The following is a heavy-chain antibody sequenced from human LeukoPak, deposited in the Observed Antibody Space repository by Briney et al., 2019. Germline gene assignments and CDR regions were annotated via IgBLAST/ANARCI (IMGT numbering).Heavy chain of an antibody. V-gene: IGHV1-69*05. CDR1: GGTFSSYA. CDR3: AQTPPRYSSGWQSGY. CDR2: IIPIFGTA. Sequence: SVKVSCKASGGTFSSYAISWVRQAPGQGLEWMGGIIPIFGTANYAQKFQGRVTITTDESTSTAYMELSSLRSEDTAVYYCAQTPPRYSSGWQSGYWGQGTLVTVSS. D-gene: IGHD6-19*01. J-gene: IGHJ4*02.